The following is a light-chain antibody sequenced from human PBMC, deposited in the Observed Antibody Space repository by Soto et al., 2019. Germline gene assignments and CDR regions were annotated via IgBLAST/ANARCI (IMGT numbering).Light chain of an antibody. V-gene: IGLV2-14*01. J-gene: IGLJ1*01. CDR1: RSDVGAYNY. CDR2: EVT. Sequence: QSALTQPASVSGSPGQSIAISCTGTRSDVGAYNYVSWYQQHPGKAPKLMISEVTNRPSGVSDRFSGSTSGNTASLTISGLQAEDEDDYYSGSFTSRFTFVFGTGTKVTVL. CDR3: GSFTSRFTFV.